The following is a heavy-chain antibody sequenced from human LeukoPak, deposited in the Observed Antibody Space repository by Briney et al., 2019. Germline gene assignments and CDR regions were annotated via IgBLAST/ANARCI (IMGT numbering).Heavy chain of an antibody. D-gene: IGHD1-26*01. CDR1: EYTFTSSW. Sequence: GESLKISCQGSEYTFTSSWIGWVRQMPGKGLEWMGSVFPGDSDTRYLPSFEGQVTISADKAINTAYLQWSSLKASDTAMYYCARHRGAKDGSDIWGQGTMVTVDS. CDR3: ARHRGAKDGSDI. CDR2: VFPGDSDT. V-gene: IGHV5-51*01. J-gene: IGHJ3*02.